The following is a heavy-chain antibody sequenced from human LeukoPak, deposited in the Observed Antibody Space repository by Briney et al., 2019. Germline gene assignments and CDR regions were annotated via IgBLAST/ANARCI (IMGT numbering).Heavy chain of an antibody. Sequence: PGGSLRLSCAASGFTFSSDVMSWVRQAPGKGLEWASAISGSGGTTYCADSVKGRFTISRDNSKNTLFLQMNSLRAEDTAVYYCAKEQLIPYYFDYWGQGTLVTVSS. J-gene: IGHJ4*02. D-gene: IGHD6-13*01. V-gene: IGHV3-23*01. CDR1: GFTFSSDV. CDR2: ISGSGGTT. CDR3: AKEQLIPYYFDY.